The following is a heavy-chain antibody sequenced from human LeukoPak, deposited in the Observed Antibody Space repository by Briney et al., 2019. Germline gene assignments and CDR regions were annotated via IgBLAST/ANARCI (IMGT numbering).Heavy chain of an antibody. Sequence: SETLSLTCTVSGDSISRSDYYWGWIRQPPGRGLEWIGSIYYSASAYYNPSLKSRVTISIDTSKNQFSLKLTSVTAADTAVYYCARLPVSGRRYYYMDVWGKGTTVTVSS. V-gene: IGHV4-39*01. CDR3: ARLPVSGRRYYYMDV. J-gene: IGHJ6*03. D-gene: IGHD6-19*01. CDR1: GDSISRSDYY. CDR2: IYYSASA.